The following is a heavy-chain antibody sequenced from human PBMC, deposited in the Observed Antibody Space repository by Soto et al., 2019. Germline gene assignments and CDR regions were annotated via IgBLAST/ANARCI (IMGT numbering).Heavy chain of an antibody. J-gene: IGHJ5*02. Sequence: PSETLSLTCTVPGGSISSGDYYWSWIRQPPGKGLEWIGYIYYSGSTYYNPSLKSRVTISVDTSKNQFSLKLSSVTAADTAVYYCARDRAAAAGIGNNWFDPWGQGTLVTVS. D-gene: IGHD6-13*01. CDR1: GGSISSGDYY. CDR2: IYYSGST. CDR3: ARDRAAAAGIGNNWFDP. V-gene: IGHV4-30-4*01.